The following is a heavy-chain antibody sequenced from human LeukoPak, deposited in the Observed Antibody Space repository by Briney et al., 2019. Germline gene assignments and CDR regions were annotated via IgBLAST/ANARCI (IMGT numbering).Heavy chain of an antibody. Sequence: RSGGSLRLLRAASGFTFSSYWMRWVRQAPGKGLEWVANIKQDGSEKYYVYSVKGRFTIFRDNAKNALDLQMNSLRAEDTAVYYCTRVVYGSRNDWGQGTLVTVST. D-gene: IGHD3-10*01. V-gene: IGHV3-7*05. CDR3: TRVVYGSRND. CDR2: IKQDGSEK. J-gene: IGHJ4*02. CDR1: GFTFSSYW.